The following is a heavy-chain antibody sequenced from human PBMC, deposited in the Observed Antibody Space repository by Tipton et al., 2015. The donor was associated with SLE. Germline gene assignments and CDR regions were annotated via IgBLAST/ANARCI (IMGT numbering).Heavy chain of an antibody. CDR1: GYTFTGYY. CDR2: INPNSGGT. D-gene: IGHD3-3*01. Sequence: QLVQSGPEVKKPGASVKVSCKASGYTFTGYYMHWVRQAPGQGLEWMGWINPNSGGTNYAQKFQGRVTMTRDTSISTAYMELRSLRSDDTAVYYCARDRYDFCGYFDLWGRGTLVTVSS. CDR3: ARDRYDFCGYFDL. V-gene: IGHV1-2*02. J-gene: IGHJ2*01.